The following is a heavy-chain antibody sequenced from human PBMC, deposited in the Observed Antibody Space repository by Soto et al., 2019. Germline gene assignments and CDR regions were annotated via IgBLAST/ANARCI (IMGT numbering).Heavy chain of an antibody. CDR3: ARGSDGYGYYFDQ. CDR1: GGSFSGYY. Sequence: QVQLQQWGAGLLKPSETLSLTCAVYGGSFSGYYWSWIRQPPGKRLEWIGEINHSGSTNYNPSLKIRVTISVDTSKNQFSLKLSSVTAADTAVYYCARGSDGYGYYFDQWGQGTLVTVSS. J-gene: IGHJ4*02. D-gene: IGHD5-12*01. V-gene: IGHV4-34*01. CDR2: INHSGST.